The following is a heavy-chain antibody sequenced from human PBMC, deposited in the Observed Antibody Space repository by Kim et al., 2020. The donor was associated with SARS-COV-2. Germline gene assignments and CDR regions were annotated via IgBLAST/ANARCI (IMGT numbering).Heavy chain of an antibody. D-gene: IGHD3-22*01. J-gene: IGHJ4*02. Sequence: SETLSLTCTVSGGSISSSSYYWGWIRQPPGKGLEWIGSIYYSGSTYYNPSLKSRVTISVDTSKNQFSLKLSSVTAADTAVYYCARLGYYDSSGYYYPNYDFDYWGQGTLVTVSS. CDR3: ARLGYYDSSGYYYPNYDFDY. CDR2: IYYSGST. CDR1: GGSISSSSYY. V-gene: IGHV4-39*01.